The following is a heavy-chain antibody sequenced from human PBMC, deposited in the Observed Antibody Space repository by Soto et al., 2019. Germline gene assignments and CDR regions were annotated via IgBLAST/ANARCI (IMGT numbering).Heavy chain of an antibody. CDR2: IYHSGST. CDR3: VSTGTTSVVFDY. V-gene: IGHV4-4*02. D-gene: IGHD1-7*01. CDR1: GGSISSSNW. Sequence: SETLSLTCAVSGGSISSSNWWSWVRQPPGKGLEWIGEIYHSGSTNYNPSLKSRVTISVDKSKNQFSLKLSSVTAADTAVYYCVSTGTTSVVFDYWGQGTLVTVSS. J-gene: IGHJ4*02.